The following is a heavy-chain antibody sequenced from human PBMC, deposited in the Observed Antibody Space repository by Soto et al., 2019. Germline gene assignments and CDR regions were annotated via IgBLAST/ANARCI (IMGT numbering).Heavy chain of an antibody. CDR1: GGSISSYY. CDR2: ISYSGST. V-gene: IGHV4-59*01. Sequence: QVQLQESGPGLVKPSETLSLTCTVSGGSISSYYWSWIRQPPGKGLEWIGYISYSGSTNYNPSLRSRVTISVDPSKNQFTLKLSSVTAADTAVYYCARRYGGNSDYWGQGTLVTVSS. J-gene: IGHJ4*02. D-gene: IGHD1-26*01. CDR3: ARRYGGNSDY.